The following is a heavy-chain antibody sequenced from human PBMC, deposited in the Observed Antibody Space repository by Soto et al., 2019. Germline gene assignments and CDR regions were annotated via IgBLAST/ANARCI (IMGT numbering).Heavy chain of an antibody. CDR3: ARDTVTSLTPYQGFYCYGMDV. CDR2: IDPSDSYT. Sequence: PGASLKISCKGSGYSFTSYWISWVRQMPGKGPEWMGRIDPSDSYTNYSPSFQGHVTISADKSISTAYLQWSSLKASDTAMYYCARDTVTSLTPYQGFYCYGMDVWRKGNTVTVAS. CDR1: GYSFTSYW. J-gene: IGHJ6*04. V-gene: IGHV5-10-1*01. D-gene: IGHD2-2*01.